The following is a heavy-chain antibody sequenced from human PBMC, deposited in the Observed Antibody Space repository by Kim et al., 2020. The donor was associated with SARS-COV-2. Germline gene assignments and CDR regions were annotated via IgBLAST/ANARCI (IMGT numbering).Heavy chain of an antibody. D-gene: IGHD6-13*01. J-gene: IGHJ5*01. V-gene: IGHV3-53*01. CDR1: GFIVSNNY. Sequence: GGSLRLSCAASGFIVSNNYMNWVRQAPGKGLEWVSLIKSDGSTYYPDSVKSRFTISRDNSKNTLYLQMNSLRAEDTAVYFCAIGRRGSTWSWVAFDSWGPGTRVTVSS. CDR3: AIGRRGSTWSWVAFDS. CDR2: IKSDGST.